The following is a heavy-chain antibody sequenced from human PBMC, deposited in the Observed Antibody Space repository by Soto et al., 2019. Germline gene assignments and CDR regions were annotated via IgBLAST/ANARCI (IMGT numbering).Heavy chain of an antibody. CDR2: ISHTGST. V-gene: IGHV4-34*01. D-gene: IGHD6-19*01. J-gene: IGHJ4*02. CDR3: ARGRQWLDN. CDR1: GGSFSGYY. Sequence: QVQLQQWGAGLLKPSETLSLTCAVYGGSFSGYYWSWIRQPPGKGLEWIGEISHTGSTSYNPSLKSRLTISLDTSKNQFSLNLSSVTAADTAVYYCARGRQWLDNWGQGTLVTVSS.